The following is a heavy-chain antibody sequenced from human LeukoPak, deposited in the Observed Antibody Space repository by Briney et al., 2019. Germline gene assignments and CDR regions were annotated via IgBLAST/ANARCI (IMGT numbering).Heavy chain of an antibody. J-gene: IGHJ4*02. CDR2: ISYSGST. V-gene: IGHV4-59*08. D-gene: IGHD5-18*01. CDR1: GGSISSYY. Sequence: SETLSLTCTVSGGSISSYYWSWIRQPPGKGLEWIGYISYSGSTNYNPSLKSRVTISPDTSKNQFSLKLTSVTAADTAVYYCASGYTPMVFDYWGQGTLVTVSS. CDR3: ASGYTPMVFDY.